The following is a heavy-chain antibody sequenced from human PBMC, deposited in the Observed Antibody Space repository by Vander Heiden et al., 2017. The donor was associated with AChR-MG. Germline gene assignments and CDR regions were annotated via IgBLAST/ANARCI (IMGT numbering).Heavy chain of an antibody. D-gene: IGHD3-22*01. V-gene: IGHV3-23*01. CDR1: GFTFSSSA. J-gene: IGHJ3*02. Sequence: EVQLLESGGGLVQPGGSLRLSCSASGFTFSSSAMSWVRQAPGKGLEWVSAISGSGGSTYYADAVKGRFTISRDNSKNTLYLQMNSLRAEDTAVYYCAKDRLMSYDSSGYFHDAFDIWGQGTMVTVSS. CDR2: ISGSGGST. CDR3: AKDRLMSYDSSGYFHDAFDI.